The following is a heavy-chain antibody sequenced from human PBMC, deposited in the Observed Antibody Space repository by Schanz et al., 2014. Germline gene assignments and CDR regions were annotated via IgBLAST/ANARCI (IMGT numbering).Heavy chain of an antibody. CDR1: GFTFSTST. D-gene: IGHD6-19*01. CDR3: AASSGWHPSTDY. V-gene: IGHV3-64*01. CDR2: ISSKGDMT. Sequence: EVQLVESGGGLVKPGGSLRLSCAASGFTFSTSTMHWVRQAPGKGLEYVSSISSKGDMTFYGNSVKGRFTISRDNSKNTLYLQLGSLSAEDTAVYYCAASSGWHPSTDYWGQGTLVTVSS. J-gene: IGHJ4*02.